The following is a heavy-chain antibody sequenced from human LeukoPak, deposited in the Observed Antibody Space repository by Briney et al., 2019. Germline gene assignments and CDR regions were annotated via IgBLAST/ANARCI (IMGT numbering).Heavy chain of an antibody. CDR2: IYNSGST. Sequence: RSSETLSLTCTVSGGSISSYYWNWIRQPPGKGLEWIGYIYNSGSTNNNPSLKSRVTISVDTSKNQFSLKLSSVTAADTAVYYCAREGLRGRRYYDILTGPNWFDPWGQGTLVTVSS. CDR3: AREGLRGRRYYDILTGPNWFDP. CDR1: GGSISSYY. D-gene: IGHD3-9*01. V-gene: IGHV4-59*12. J-gene: IGHJ5*02.